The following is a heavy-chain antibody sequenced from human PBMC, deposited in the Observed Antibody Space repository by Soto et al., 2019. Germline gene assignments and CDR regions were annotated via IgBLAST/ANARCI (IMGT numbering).Heavy chain of an antibody. Sequence: QVQLVESGGGVVQPGRSLRLSCAASGFTFSSYAMHWVRQAPGKGLEWVAVISYDGSNKYYADSVKGRFTISRDNSKNTLCLQMNSLRAEDTAVYYCARDRNVVVVAATPDYWGQGTLVTVSS. D-gene: IGHD2-15*01. CDR1: GFTFSSYA. CDR3: ARDRNVVVVAATPDY. V-gene: IGHV3-30-3*01. J-gene: IGHJ4*02. CDR2: ISYDGSNK.